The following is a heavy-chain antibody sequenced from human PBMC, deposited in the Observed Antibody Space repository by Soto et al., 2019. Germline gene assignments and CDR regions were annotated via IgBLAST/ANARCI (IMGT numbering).Heavy chain of an antibody. CDR2: LYHSGST. J-gene: IGHJ4*02. CDR3: ASGVDTSMPLDY. CDR1: GGSLSSGGHS. V-gene: IGHV4-30-2*01. D-gene: IGHD5-18*01. Sequence: SYTLSLSCAASGGSLSSGGHSWSWSRQPPGKGLEWIGYLYHSGSTYYNPSLKSRVTISVDRSKNQFSLKLSSVTAADTAVYYCASGVDTSMPLDYWGQGSLVTATS.